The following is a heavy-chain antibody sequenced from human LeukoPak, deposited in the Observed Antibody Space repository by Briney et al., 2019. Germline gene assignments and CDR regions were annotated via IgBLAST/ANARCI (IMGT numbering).Heavy chain of an antibody. CDR1: GGSISSYY. CDR3: ARHSRTYYDFDY. V-gene: IGHV4-59*08. Sequence: SETLCLTCTVSGGSISSYYWSWIRQPPGKGLEWIGYIYYSGSTNYNPSLKSRVTTSIDTSKNQFSLKLTSVTAADTAVYYCARHSRTYYDFDYWGQGTLVTVSS. CDR2: IYYSGST. D-gene: IGHD1-26*01. J-gene: IGHJ4*02.